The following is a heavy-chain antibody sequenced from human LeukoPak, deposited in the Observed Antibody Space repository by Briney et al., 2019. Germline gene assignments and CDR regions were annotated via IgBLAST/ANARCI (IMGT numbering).Heavy chain of an antibody. Sequence: ASVKVSCKASGYTFTGYYMHWVRQAPGQGLEWMGWINPNSGGTNYAQKFQGRVTMTRDTSISTAYTELSRLRSDDTAVYYCARDVEDIVVVPAVFDAFDIWGQGTMVTVSS. CDR3: ARDVEDIVVVPAVFDAFDI. CDR2: INPNSGGT. V-gene: IGHV1-2*02. D-gene: IGHD2-2*01. CDR1: GYTFTGYY. J-gene: IGHJ3*02.